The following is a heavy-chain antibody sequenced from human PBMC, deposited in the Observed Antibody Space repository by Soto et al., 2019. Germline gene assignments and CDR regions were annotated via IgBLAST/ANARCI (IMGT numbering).Heavy chain of an antibody. CDR3: ARAGRRVGADY. Sequence: QVQLQESGPGLVKPSETLSLTCTVSGGSVSSGSYYWSWIRQPPGKGLEWIGYIYYSGSTNYNPSIKGRVTISVDTPTNRFSLKLSSVTAADTAVYYCARAGRRVGADYWGQGTLVTVSS. V-gene: IGHV4-61*01. J-gene: IGHJ4*02. CDR2: IYYSGST. D-gene: IGHD1-26*01. CDR1: GGSVSSGSYY.